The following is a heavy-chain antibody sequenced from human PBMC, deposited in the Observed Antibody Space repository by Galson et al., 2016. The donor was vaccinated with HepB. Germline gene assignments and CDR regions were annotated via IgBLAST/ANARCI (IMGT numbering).Heavy chain of an antibody. J-gene: IGHJ3*02. V-gene: IGHV4-31*03. Sequence: TLSLTCTVSGGSINSGGYYWTWIRQHPGKGLEWIGYIYYSGSTYYNPSLKSRFTISLDTSKNQFSLKLSSVTAADTAVYYCARALLIYSRVLHAFDIWGQGTVVTVSS. CDR1: GGSINSGGYY. CDR2: IYYSGST. D-gene: IGHD3-22*01. CDR3: ARALLIYSRVLHAFDI.